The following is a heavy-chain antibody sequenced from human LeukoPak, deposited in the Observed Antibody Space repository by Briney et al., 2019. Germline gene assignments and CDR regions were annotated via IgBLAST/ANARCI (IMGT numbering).Heavy chain of an antibody. J-gene: IGHJ3*01. CDR2: MTGTSGDT. Sequence: GVSLRLSCAASGFTFSDYAMTWVRQAPGKGLEWVSTMTGTSGDTFYADSVKGRFTISRDNSENTLFLQMNGLGAEDAAVYYCARVIAPRLDAFDVWGQGTMVTVSS. CDR1: GFTFSDYA. V-gene: IGHV3-23*01. D-gene: IGHD6-6*01. CDR3: ARVIAPRLDAFDV.